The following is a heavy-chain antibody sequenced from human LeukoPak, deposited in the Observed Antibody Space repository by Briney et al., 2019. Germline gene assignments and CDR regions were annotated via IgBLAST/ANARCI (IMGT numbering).Heavy chain of an antibody. CDR3: ARGGSMWDTAMADYYYYMDV. D-gene: IGHD5-18*01. CDR2: IYYSGST. CDR1: GGSISSYY. Sequence: SETLSLTCTVSGGSISSYYWSWIRQPPGKGLEWIGYIYYSGSTNYNPSLKSRVTISVDTSKNQFSLKLSSVAAADTAVYYCARGGSMWDTAMADYYYYMDVWGKGTTVTISS. V-gene: IGHV4-59*01. J-gene: IGHJ6*03.